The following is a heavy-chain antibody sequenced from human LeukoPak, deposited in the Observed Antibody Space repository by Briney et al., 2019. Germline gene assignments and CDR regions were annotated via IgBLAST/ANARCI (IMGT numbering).Heavy chain of an antibody. Sequence: SETLSLTCTVSGGSISSGSYCGSGIRQPAGKGLEWIGRLYTRGSTNYNPSLKSRVTISVDTSKNQFSLKLSSVTAADTAVYYCAREDTNGVCYTDWGQGTLVTVSS. CDR1: GGSISSGSYC. D-gene: IGHD2-8*01. V-gene: IGHV4-61*02. CDR3: AREDTNGVCYTD. J-gene: IGHJ4*02. CDR2: LYTRGST.